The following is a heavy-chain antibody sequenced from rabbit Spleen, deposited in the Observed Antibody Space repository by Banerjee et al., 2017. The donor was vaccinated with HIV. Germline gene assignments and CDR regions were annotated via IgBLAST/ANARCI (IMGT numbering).Heavy chain of an antibody. D-gene: IGHD1-1*01. V-gene: IGHV1S40*01. CDR3: ARDLTAVIGWNFYL. CDR2: IYAGSSGST. CDR1: GFSFSSSYW. J-gene: IGHJ4*01. Sequence: QSLEESGGDLVKPGASLILTCTASGFSFSSSYWICWVRQAPGKGLEWIACIYAGSSGSTYYASWAKGRFTIAKTSSTTVTLQMTSLTAADTATYFCARDLTAVIGWNFYLWGPGTLVTVS.